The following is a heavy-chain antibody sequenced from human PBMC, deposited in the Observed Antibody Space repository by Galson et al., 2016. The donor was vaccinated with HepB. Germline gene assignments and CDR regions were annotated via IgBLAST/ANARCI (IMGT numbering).Heavy chain of an antibody. D-gene: IGHD7-27*01. Sequence: LRLSCAASGFTFNNHAMNWVRQAPGKGLEWVSTISPSGDNTYYADSVKGRFTISRDNFKNTLYLQMNSLRADDTALYYCARRGTNWGFFDYWGQGTLVTVSS. V-gene: IGHV3-23*01. CDR2: ISPSGDNT. CDR1: GFTFNNHA. J-gene: IGHJ4*02. CDR3: ARRGTNWGFFDY.